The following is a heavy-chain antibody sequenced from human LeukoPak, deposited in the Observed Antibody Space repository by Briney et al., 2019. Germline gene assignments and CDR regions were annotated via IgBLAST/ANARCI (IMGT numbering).Heavy chain of an antibody. CDR1: GFTFSSYW. CDR2: IKQDGSEK. D-gene: IGHD3-22*01. V-gene: IGHV3-7*01. J-gene: IGHJ4*02. Sequence: GGSLRLSCAASGFTFSSYWMSWVRQDPGKGLEWVANIKQDGSEKYYVDSVKGRFTISRDNAKNSLYLQMNSLRAEDTAVYYCASAIVVVNGPGDCFDYWGQGTLVTVSS. CDR3: ASAIVVVNGPGDCFDY.